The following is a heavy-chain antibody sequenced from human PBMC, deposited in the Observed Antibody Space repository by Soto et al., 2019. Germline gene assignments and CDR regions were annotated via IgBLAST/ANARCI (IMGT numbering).Heavy chain of an antibody. CDR1: GFTFSSYG. CDR3: ARWNDYGYLTDSVPAFDI. CDR2: IWYDGSNK. Sequence: QVQLVESGGGVVQPGRSLRLSCAASGFTFSSYGMHWVRQAPGKGLEWVAVIWYDGSNKYYADSVKGRFTISRDNSKNKLYLQMNSLRAEDTAVYYCARWNDYGYLTDSVPAFDIWGQGTMVTVSS. D-gene: IGHD4-17*01. J-gene: IGHJ3*02. V-gene: IGHV3-33*01.